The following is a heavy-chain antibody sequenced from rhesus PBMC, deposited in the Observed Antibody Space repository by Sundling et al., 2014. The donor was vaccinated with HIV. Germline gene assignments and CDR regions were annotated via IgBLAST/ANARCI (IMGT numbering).Heavy chain of an antibody. CDR3: AKAPWPSTIFGLVPYYFDY. V-gene: IGHV3S42*01. Sequence: EVQLVETGGGLVQPGGSLKLSCAASGFTFSSYGMSWVRQAPGKGLEWVSAINSGGGSTYYADSVKGRFTISRDNSKNTLSLQMNSLRAEDTAVYYCAKAPWPSTIFGLVPYYFDYWGQGVLVTVSS. CDR2: INSGGGST. D-gene: IGHD3-3*01. CDR1: GFTFSSYG. J-gene: IGHJ4*01.